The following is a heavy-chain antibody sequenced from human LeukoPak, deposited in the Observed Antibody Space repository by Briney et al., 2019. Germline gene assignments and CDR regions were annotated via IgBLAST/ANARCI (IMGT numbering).Heavy chain of an antibody. J-gene: IGHJ4*02. D-gene: IGHD1-1*01. V-gene: IGHV1-2*02. Sequence: ASVKVSCKASAYTFTDYYIHWVRRAPGQGLEWMGWINPNSGGTKYAQRLQGRVTMTRDTSISTAYMELSRLTSDDTAVYYCARDSSAAINWNAFDYWGQGTLVTVSS. CDR2: INPNSGGT. CDR3: ARDSSAAINWNAFDY. CDR1: AYTFTDYY.